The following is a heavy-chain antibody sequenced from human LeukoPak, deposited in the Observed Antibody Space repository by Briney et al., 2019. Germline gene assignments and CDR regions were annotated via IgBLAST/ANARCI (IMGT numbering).Heavy chain of an antibody. CDR2: ISYDGNDE. D-gene: IGHD3-10*01. CDR1: GFTFSNYG. V-gene: IGHV3-30*03. J-gene: IGHJ4*02. Sequence: GGSLRLSCVASGFTFSNYGMHWVRQAPGKGLEWVTTISYDGNDEYYADSVKGRFTISRDNSKNTLYLEMSSLRIEDTAVYYCARGDYYGSGIEYFDYWGQGTLVTVSS. CDR3: ARGDYYGSGIEYFDY.